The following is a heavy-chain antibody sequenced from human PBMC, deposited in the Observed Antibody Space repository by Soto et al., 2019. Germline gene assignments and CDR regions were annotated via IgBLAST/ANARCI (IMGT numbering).Heavy chain of an antibody. J-gene: IGHJ4*02. V-gene: IGHV3-21*01. CDR3: AVRGIGYTANFDC. CDR2: ISSSSSYT. Sequence: EVQLVESGGGLVKPGGSLRLSCAASGFTFSGYTMNWVRQAPGKGLEWVSSISSSSSYTYYADSVKGRFTISRDNAKNSLFLQVNSLRAEDTAVYYCAVRGIGYTANFDCWGQGTLVPVSS. D-gene: IGHD3-3*01. CDR1: GFTFSGYT.